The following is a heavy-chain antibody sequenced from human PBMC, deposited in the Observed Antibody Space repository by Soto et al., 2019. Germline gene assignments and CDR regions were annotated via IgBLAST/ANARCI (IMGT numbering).Heavy chain of an antibody. V-gene: IGHV3-30*18. D-gene: IGHD5-18*01. Sequence: QVQLVESGGAVVQPGKSLRLSCAASGFTFSSYGMYWVRQAPGKGLEWVAAISYDGSNNYHADSVKGRFTISRDNSKNTLYLQLNSLRTEEKAVYYCSQDIVKYTYGACDYWGQGGLVSVSS. CDR1: GFTFSSYG. CDR2: ISYDGSNN. CDR3: SQDIVKYTYGACDY. J-gene: IGHJ4*02.